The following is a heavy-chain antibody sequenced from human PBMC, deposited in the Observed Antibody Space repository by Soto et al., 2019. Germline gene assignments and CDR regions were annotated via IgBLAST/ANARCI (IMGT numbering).Heavy chain of an antibody. J-gene: IGHJ4*02. CDR3: ARDRRNFYDNTDFFDY. Sequence: QVQLQESGPGLVKPSETLSLTCAVSGGSFSSRYCWGWIRQPPGKGLEWLGSICHSVTTSYSPSLKGRISISVDTSKSQFSLRLSSVTAADTAVYYCARDRRNFYDNTDFFDYWGQGALVTASS. D-gene: IGHD3-22*01. CDR1: GGSFSSRYC. V-gene: IGHV4-38-2*02. CDR2: ICHSVTT.